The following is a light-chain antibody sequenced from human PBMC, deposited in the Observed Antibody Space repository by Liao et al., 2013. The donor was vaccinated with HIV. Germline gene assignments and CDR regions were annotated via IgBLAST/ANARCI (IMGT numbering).Light chain of an antibody. CDR3: QARDSSTVVV. J-gene: IGLJ2*01. CDR2: QDD. Sequence: SYELTQPPSVSVSPGQTASVTCSGHRLGDKFACWYQQKPGQSPLLVMYQDDKRPSGIPERFSGSNSGNTATLTISGTQAMDEADYYCQARDSSTVVVFGGGTKLTV. CDR1: RLGDKF. V-gene: IGLV3-1*01.